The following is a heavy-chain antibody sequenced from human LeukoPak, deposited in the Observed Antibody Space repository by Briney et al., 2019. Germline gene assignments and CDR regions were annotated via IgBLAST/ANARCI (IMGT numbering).Heavy chain of an antibody. CDR2: ISYDGSNK. Sequence: GGSLRLSCAASGFTFSSYAMHWVRQAPGKGLEWVAVISYDGSNKYYADSVKGRFTISRDNSKNTLYLQMNSLRAEDTAVYYCARDVYDTGYFDYWGQGTLVTVSS. D-gene: IGHD5/OR15-5a*01. V-gene: IGHV3-30*04. CDR1: GFTFSSYA. J-gene: IGHJ4*02. CDR3: ARDVYDTGYFDY.